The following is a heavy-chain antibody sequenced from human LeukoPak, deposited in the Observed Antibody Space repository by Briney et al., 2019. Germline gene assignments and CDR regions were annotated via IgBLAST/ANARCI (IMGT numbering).Heavy chain of an antibody. J-gene: IGHJ6*02. Sequence: QAGGSLRLSCAASGFTVSSNYMSWVRQAPGKGLESVSVIYSGGSTYYADSVKGRFTISRDNSKNTLYLQMNSLRAEDTAVYYCAQNIDYYGMDVWGQGTTVTVSS. CDR3: AQNIDYYGMDV. D-gene: IGHD1/OR15-1a*01. CDR1: GFTVSSNY. V-gene: IGHV3-66*01. CDR2: IYSGGST.